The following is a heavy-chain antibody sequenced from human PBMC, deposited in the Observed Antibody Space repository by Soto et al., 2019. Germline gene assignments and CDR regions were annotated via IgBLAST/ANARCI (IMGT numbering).Heavy chain of an antibody. Sequence: EVQLVESGGGLVQPGGSLRLSCAASGFTVSSNYMSWVRQAPGKGLEWVSVIYSGGSTYYADSVKGRFTISRDNSKNTLYLQTNSLRAEDTAVYYCAKLLWFGEFLDYWGQGTLVTVSS. CDR1: GFTVSSNY. CDR2: IYSGGST. J-gene: IGHJ4*02. CDR3: AKLLWFGEFLDY. D-gene: IGHD3-10*01. V-gene: IGHV3-66*01.